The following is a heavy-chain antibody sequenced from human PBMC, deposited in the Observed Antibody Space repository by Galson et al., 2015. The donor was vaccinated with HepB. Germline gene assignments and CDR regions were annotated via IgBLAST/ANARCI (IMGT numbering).Heavy chain of an antibody. J-gene: IGHJ4*02. Sequence: SLRLSCAASGFTFNNYAMSWVRQAPGKGLEWVSDISGSGGSTHYADSVKGRFTISRDNSKNTLYLQMDSLRAEDTAAYYCAKDRVLNCGGACYNFDYWGQETLVTVSS. V-gene: IGHV3-23*01. CDR2: ISGSGGST. CDR1: GFTFNNYA. D-gene: IGHD2-21*02. CDR3: AKDRVLNCGGACYNFDY.